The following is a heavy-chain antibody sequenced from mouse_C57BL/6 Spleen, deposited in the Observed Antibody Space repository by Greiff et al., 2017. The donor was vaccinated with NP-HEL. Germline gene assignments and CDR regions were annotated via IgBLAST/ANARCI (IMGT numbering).Heavy chain of an antibody. Sequence: DVKLVESGGGLVQPGGSLKLSCAASGFTFSDYYMSWVRQTPEKRLEWVAYISNGGGSTYYPDTVKGRFTISRDNAKNTLYLQMSRLKSEDTAMYYCARGIYDGSAWFAYWGQGTLVTVSA. V-gene: IGHV5-12*01. CDR3: ARGIYDGSAWFAY. J-gene: IGHJ3*01. CDR2: ISNGGGST. D-gene: IGHD2-3*01. CDR1: GFTFSDYY.